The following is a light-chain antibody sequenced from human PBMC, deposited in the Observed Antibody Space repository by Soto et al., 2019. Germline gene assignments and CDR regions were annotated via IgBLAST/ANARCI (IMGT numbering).Light chain of an antibody. CDR3: SSCTSISTVL. CDR1: SSDVGGYNF. J-gene: IGLJ3*02. Sequence: QSALTQSASVSGSPGQSITISCTGTSSDVGGYNFVSWYQQHPGKVPKLMIYEVSNRPSGVSNRFSGSKSGNTASLTISGLQAEDEADYYCSSCTSISTVLFGGGTKLTVL. V-gene: IGLV2-14*01. CDR2: EVS.